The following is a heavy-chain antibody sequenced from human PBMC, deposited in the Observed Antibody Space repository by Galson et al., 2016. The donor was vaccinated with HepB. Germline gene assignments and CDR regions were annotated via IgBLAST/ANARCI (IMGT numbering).Heavy chain of an antibody. V-gene: IGHV6-1*01. Sequence: CAISGDSVSSNSAAWNWIRQSPSRGLEWLGRTYYRSKWYTDYAVSVKSRITVNTDTSKNQFSLQLNYVTPEDTAVYYCARDPPVSNSFFDMWGQGTMVTVAS. CDR1: GDSVSSNSAA. J-gene: IGHJ3*02. CDR2: TYYRSKWYT. CDR3: ARDPPVSNSFFDM. D-gene: IGHD4-23*01.